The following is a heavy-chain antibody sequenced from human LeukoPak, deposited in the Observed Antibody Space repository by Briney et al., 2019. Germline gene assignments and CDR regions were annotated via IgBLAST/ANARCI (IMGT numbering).Heavy chain of an antibody. Sequence: PSETLSLTCTVSGGSISGSNYYWGWIRQPPGKGLEWIGSIFYTGSSYYNPSLKSRVTLSVDTSKGQFSLKLSSVTAADTAVYYCARDGYNTPGYWGQGTLVTVSS. CDR3: ARDGYNTPGY. J-gene: IGHJ4*02. D-gene: IGHD5-24*01. CDR1: GGSISGSNYY. V-gene: IGHV4-39*07. CDR2: IFYTGSS.